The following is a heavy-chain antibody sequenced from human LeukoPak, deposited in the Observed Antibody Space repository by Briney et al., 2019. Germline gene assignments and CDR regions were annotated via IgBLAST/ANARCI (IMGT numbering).Heavy chain of an antibody. Sequence: SETLSLTCTVSGVSASNYYWNWMRQSPGKGLEWIGYCHHSGTTNYNPSLSSRVTMSVDTSKNQFSLKLSSVTAADTAVYYCARDAPGDYYDSSGGRYYYYYYMDVWGKGTTVTVSS. CDR2: CHHSGTT. D-gene: IGHD3-22*01. CDR3: ARDAPGDYYDSSGGRYYYYYYMDV. CDR1: GVSASNYY. J-gene: IGHJ6*03. V-gene: IGHV4-59*02.